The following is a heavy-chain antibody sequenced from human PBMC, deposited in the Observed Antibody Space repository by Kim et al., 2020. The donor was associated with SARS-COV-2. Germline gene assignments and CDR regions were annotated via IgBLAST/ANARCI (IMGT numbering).Heavy chain of an antibody. CDR3: AKDKEYQLQDPWFDP. Sequence: DTVKGRFTSTRDNPKNTLNLQMNSLRAEDTAVYYCAKDKEYQLQDPWFDPWGQGTLVTVSS. D-gene: IGHD2-2*01. V-gene: IGHV3-23*01. J-gene: IGHJ5*02.